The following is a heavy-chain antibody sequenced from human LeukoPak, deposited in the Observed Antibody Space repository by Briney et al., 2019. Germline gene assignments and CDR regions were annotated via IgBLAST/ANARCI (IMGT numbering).Heavy chain of an antibody. D-gene: IGHD4-17*01. Sequence: PGGSLRVSCAASGLTFSSYAMSWVRKAAGKGLHWVSSISGSGGRTHYTDSVKGRFTISRDNSKNTLYLQMNSLRAEDTAVYYCATPPTVTRNYWGQGTLVTVSS. J-gene: IGHJ4*02. V-gene: IGHV3-23*01. CDR3: ATPPTVTRNY. CDR2: ISGSGGRT. CDR1: GLTFSSYA.